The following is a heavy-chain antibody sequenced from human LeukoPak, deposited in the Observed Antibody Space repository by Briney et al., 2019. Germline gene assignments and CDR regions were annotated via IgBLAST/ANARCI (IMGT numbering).Heavy chain of an antibody. D-gene: IGHD7-27*01. Sequence: GGSLRLSCAASGFTFSSYGMHWVRQAPGKGLEWVSSISSSSSYTYYADSVKGRFTISRDNSKNTVYLQMNSLRAEDTAVYYCARDANWAHFDYWGQGTLVTVSS. V-gene: IGHV3-21*04. J-gene: IGHJ4*02. CDR3: ARDANWAHFDY. CDR1: GFTFSSYG. CDR2: ISSSSSYT.